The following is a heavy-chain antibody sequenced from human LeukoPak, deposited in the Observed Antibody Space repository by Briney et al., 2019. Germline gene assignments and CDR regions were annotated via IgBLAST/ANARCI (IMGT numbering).Heavy chain of an antibody. D-gene: IGHD1-7*01. Sequence: PGGSLRLSCAASGFTVSSNYMSWVRQAPGKGLEWVSVIYSGGSTYYADSVKGRFTISRDNSKNTLYLQMNSLRAEDTAVYYCAKKAREELRKPGLFDYWGQGTLVTVSS. CDR3: AKKAREELRKPGLFDY. CDR2: IYSGGST. CDR1: GFTVSSNY. V-gene: IGHV3-66*01. J-gene: IGHJ4*02.